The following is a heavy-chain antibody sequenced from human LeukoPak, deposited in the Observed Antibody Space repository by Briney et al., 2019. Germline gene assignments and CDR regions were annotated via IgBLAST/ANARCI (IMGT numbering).Heavy chain of an antibody. J-gene: IGHJ4*02. D-gene: IGHD2-2*01. CDR1: GFAFDEHG. CDR3: ARAPITSPFYFDY. CDR2: INWGGGST. Sequence: GGSLRLSCTASGFAFDEHGMSWVRQVPGKGLEWVSGINWGGGSTGYADPLRGRFTISRDNAKNSLYLQMDSLRAEDAALYYCARAPITSPFYFDYWGQGTLVTVSS. V-gene: IGHV3-20*04.